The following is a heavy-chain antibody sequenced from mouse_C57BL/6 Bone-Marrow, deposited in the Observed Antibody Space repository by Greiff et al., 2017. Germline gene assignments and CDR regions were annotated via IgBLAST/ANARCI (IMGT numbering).Heavy chain of an antibody. CDR2: FYPASGST. CDR3: VKHGGFYLDFDY. D-gene: IGHD5-1*01. Sequence: VQLQQPGAELVKPGASVKLSCKASGYTFTEYTIHWVKQRPGQGLEWIGWFYPASGSTNYNQKFKDKATLTVDKSSSTAYMELSRLTSEDSAVYFAVKHGGFYLDFDYWGQGTTLTVSS. V-gene: IGHV1-62-2*01. CDR1: GYTFTEYT. J-gene: IGHJ2*01.